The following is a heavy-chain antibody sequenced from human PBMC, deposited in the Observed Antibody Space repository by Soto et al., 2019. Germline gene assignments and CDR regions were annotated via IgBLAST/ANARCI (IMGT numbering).Heavy chain of an antibody. D-gene: IGHD5-18*01. CDR2: ISTDNGNT. V-gene: IGHV1-18*01. Sequence: ASVKVSCKASGYTFTSSGISWVRQAPGQGLEWMGWISTDNGNTNYAQHLQGRVSMTTDTSTSTAYMDLRSLRSDDTAVYYCARDPGYSYGYNWGQGTLVTVCS. CDR1: GYTFTSSG. CDR3: ARDPGYSYGYN. J-gene: IGHJ4*02.